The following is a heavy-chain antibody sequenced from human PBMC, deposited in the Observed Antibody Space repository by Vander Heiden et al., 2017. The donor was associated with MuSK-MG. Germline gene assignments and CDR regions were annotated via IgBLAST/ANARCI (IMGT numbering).Heavy chain of an antibody. CDR3: TTACSSSICYTRFEGRDY. Sequence: APVKGRFTFSRDDSKNTLYLQMNSLKTEDTAVYYCTTACSSSICYTRFEGRDYWGQGTLVTVSS. J-gene: IGHJ4*02. V-gene: IGHV3-15*01. D-gene: IGHD2-2*02.